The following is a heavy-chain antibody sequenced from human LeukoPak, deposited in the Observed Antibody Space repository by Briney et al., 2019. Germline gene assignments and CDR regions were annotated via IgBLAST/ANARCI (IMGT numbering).Heavy chain of an antibody. J-gene: IGHJ6*02. V-gene: IGHV3-23*01. Sequence: GGSLRLSCAASGFTFSSYAMSWVRQAPGKGLEWVSAISGSGGSTYYADSVKGRFTISRDNSKNTLYLQMNSLRAEDTAVYYCAKRSSSSWYYYGMDVWGQGTTVTVSS. CDR1: GFTFSSYA. D-gene: IGHD6-6*01. CDR3: AKRSSSSWYYYGMDV. CDR2: ISGSGGST.